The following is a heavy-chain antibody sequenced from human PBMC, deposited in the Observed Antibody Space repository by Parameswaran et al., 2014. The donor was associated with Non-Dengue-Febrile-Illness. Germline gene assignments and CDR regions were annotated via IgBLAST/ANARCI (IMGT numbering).Heavy chain of an antibody. CDR2: INHSGST. Sequence: VRQMPGKGLEWIGEINHSGSTNYNPSLKSRVTISVDTSENQFSLKLSSVTAADTAVYYCARAKVHYYDSSGEIAYWGQGTLVTVSS. D-gene: IGHD3-22*01. CDR3: ARAKVHYYDSSGEIAY. J-gene: IGHJ4*02. V-gene: IGHV4-34*01.